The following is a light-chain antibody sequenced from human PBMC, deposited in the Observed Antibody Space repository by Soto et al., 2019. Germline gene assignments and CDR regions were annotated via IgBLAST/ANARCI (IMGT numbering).Light chain of an antibody. CDR1: SSNIGAGYD. V-gene: IGLV1-40*01. Sequence: QSVLTQPPSVSVAPGQRVTISCTGSSSNIGAGYDVHLYQQLPGKAPKLLIYGNDNRPSGVPERFSGSKSGTSASLAITGLRADDEADYYCQSYGSSPSANFVFGTGTKVTVL. CDR2: GND. J-gene: IGLJ1*01. CDR3: QSYGSSPSANFV.